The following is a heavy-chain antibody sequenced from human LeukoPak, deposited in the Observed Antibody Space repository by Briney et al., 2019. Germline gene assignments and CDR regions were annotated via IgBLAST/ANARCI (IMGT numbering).Heavy chain of an antibody. CDR3: PGGSGAIWFYP. Sequence: SETLSLTCSVSGGSISSGYWSWIRQPPGKGLEWIAYIYNSGRSNYNPSLKSQVTISLDTAQNQFHLKLSSVTASDAAVYYLPGGSGAIWFYPWGPGTMVSVSS. CDR2: IYNSGRS. V-gene: IGHV4-59*01. CDR1: GGSISSGY. D-gene: IGHD2-8*02. J-gene: IGHJ5*02.